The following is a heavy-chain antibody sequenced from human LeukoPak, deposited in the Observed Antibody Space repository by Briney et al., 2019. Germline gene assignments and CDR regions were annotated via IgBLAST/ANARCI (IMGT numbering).Heavy chain of an antibody. CDR3: ARDNFGYCSGGSCYVNLLGY. CDR1: GYTFTSYY. V-gene: IGHV1-46*03. D-gene: IGHD2-15*01. J-gene: IGHJ4*02. Sequence: ASVKVSCKASGYTFTSYYMHWVRQAPGQGLEWMGIINPSGGSTSYAQKFQGRVTMTRDTSTSTVYMELSCLRSEDTAVYYCARDNFGYCSGGSCYVNLLGYWGQGTLVTVSS. CDR2: INPSGGST.